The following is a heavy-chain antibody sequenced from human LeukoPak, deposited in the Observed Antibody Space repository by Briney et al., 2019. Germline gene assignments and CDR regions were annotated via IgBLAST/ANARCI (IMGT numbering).Heavy chain of an antibody. CDR1: GGSFSDYY. D-gene: IGHD6-6*01. V-gene: IGHV4-34*01. J-gene: IGHJ6*02. CDR2: INHSGST. Sequence: SETLSLTCAVYGGSFSDYYWSWIRQPPGKGLEWIGEINHSGSTNYNPSLKSRVTMSVDTSKNQFSLKLSSVTAADTAVYYCARALYSSSSPYYGMDVWGQGTTVTVSS. CDR3: ARALYSSSSPYYGMDV.